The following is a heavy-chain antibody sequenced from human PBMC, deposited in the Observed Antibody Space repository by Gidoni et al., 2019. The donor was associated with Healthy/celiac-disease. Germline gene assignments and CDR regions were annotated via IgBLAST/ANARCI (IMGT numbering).Heavy chain of an antibody. CDR1: GFSLNTYW. CDR3: ARAIGGSAAY. D-gene: IGHD1-26*01. Sequence: EVQLVESGGGLVQPGGSLRLSCTASGFSLNTYWMHWVRQAPGQGLEWVANINPDSSQRYYVDSVRGRFTISRDNGKNSLFLQMNSLRAEDAAVYFCARAIGGSAAYWGRGTLVTVSS. V-gene: IGHV3-7*03. J-gene: IGHJ4*02. CDR2: INPDSSQR.